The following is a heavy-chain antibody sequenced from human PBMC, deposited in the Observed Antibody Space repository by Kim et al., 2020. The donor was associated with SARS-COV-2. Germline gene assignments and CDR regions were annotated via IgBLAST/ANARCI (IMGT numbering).Heavy chain of an antibody. CDR3: ATEDVDTAMVGVADY. J-gene: IGHJ4*02. Sequence: PSLKSRVTISVDTSKNQFSLKLSSVTAADTAVYYCATEDVDTAMVGVADYWGQGTLVTVSS. V-gene: IGHV4-39*01. D-gene: IGHD5-18*01.